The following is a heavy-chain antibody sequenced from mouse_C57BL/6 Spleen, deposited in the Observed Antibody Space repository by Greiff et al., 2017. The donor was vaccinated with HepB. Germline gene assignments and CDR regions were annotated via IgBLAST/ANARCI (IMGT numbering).Heavy chain of an antibody. J-gene: IGHJ2*01. CDR1: GYSFTGYY. CDR3: ARGDDYDDY. Sequence: EVQLQQSGPELVKPGASVKISCKASGYSFTGYYMNWVKQSPEKSLEWIGEINPSTGGTTYNQKFKAKATLTVDKSSSTAYMQLKSLTSEDSAVYYCARGDDYDDYWGQGTTLTVSS. D-gene: IGHD2-4*01. CDR2: INPSTGGT. V-gene: IGHV1-42*01.